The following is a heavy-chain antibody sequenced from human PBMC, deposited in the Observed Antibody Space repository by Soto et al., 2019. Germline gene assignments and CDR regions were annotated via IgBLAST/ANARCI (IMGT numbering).Heavy chain of an antibody. CDR1: GDSVNNGRYY. J-gene: IGHJ4*02. D-gene: IGHD7-27*01. CDR2: IYNSGST. V-gene: IGHV4-30-4*08. CDR3: ARGPAGDKVDY. Sequence: QVQLQESGPGLVEPSQTLSLTCSVSGDSVNNGRYYWSWIRQTPGKGLEWIGHIYNSGSTYSNPSLRSRITISVDTSKHQFSLKLSSVTAADTAVYYCARGPAGDKVDYWGQGTLVTVSS.